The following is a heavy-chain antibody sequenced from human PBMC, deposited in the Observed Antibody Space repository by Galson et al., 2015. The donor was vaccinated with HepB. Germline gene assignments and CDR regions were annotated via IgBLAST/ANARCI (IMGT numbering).Heavy chain of an antibody. D-gene: IGHD5-12*01. J-gene: IGHJ4*02. CDR3: AKDGYSGYDGFDY. V-gene: IGHV3-30*18. CDR1: GFTFSSYG. Sequence: SLRLSCAASGFTFSSYGMHWVRQAPGKGLEWVAVISYDGSNKYYADSVKGRFTISRDNSKNTLYLQMNSLRAEDTAVYYCAKDGYSGYDGFDYWGQGTLVTVSS. CDR2: ISYDGSNK.